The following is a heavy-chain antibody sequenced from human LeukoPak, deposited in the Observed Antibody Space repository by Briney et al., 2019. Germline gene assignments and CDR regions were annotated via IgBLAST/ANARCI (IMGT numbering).Heavy chain of an antibody. CDR1: GFTFSSYS. CDR2: IRSSSSYI. Sequence: PGGSLRLSCAASGFTFSSYSMNWARQAPGKGLEWVSSIRSSSSYIYYADSVKGRFTISRDNAKNSLYLQMNSLRAEDTAVYYCASGGGSQLYGMDVWGQGTMVTVSS. CDR3: ASGGGSQLYGMDV. D-gene: IGHD5-24*01. J-gene: IGHJ6*02. V-gene: IGHV3-21*01.